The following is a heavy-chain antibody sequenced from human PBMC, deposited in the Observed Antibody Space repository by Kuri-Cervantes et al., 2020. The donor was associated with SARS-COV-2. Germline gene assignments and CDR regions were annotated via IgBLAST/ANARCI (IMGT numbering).Heavy chain of an antibody. CDR1: GFTFSNAW. CDR3: ARSNDSSGYYHWDY. CDR2: IYSGGSNT. V-gene: IGHV3-23*03. J-gene: IGHJ4*02. Sequence: GESLKISCAASGFTFSNAWMSWVRQAPGKGLEWVSVIYSGGSNTYYADSVKGRFTISRDNSKNTLYLQMNSLRAEDTAVYYCARSNDSSGYYHWDYWGQGTLVTVSS. D-gene: IGHD3-22*01.